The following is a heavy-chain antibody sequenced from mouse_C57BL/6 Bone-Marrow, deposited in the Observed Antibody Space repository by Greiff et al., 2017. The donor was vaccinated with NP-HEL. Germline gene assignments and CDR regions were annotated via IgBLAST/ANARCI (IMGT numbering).Heavy chain of an antibody. CDR1: GYAFSSSW. D-gene: IGHD1-1*01. J-gene: IGHJ2*01. CDR3: ARITPDNDGSSYEGY. Sequence: QVQLKESGPELVKPGASVKISCKASGYAFSSSWMNWVKQRPGKGLEWIGRIYPGDGDTNYNGKFKGKATLTADKSSSTAYMQLSSLTSEDSAVYFCARITPDNDGSSYEGYWGQGTTLTVSS. CDR2: IYPGDGDT. V-gene: IGHV1-82*01.